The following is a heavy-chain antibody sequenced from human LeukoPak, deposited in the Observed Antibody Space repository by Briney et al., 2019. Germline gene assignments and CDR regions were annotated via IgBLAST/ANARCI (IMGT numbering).Heavy chain of an antibody. CDR2: IYSGGST. CDR1: GFTVSSNY. J-gene: IGHJ4*02. CDR3: ARVRFRAGTRDY. Sequence: GGSLRLSCATSGFTVSSNYMSWVRQAPGKGLEWVSVIYSGGSTYYADSVKGRFTISRDNSKNTLYLQMNSLRAEDTAVYYCARVRFRAGTRDYWGQGTLVTVSS. D-gene: IGHD6-19*01. V-gene: IGHV3-53*01.